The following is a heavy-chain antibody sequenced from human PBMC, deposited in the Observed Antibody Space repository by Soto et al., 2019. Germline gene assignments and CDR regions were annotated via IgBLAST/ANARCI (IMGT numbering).Heavy chain of an antibody. J-gene: IGHJ6*02. V-gene: IGHV3-33*01. D-gene: IGHD6-19*01. CDR1: GFTFSSYG. CDR2: IWYNGSNK. CDR3: ARAGSSGWYFDYYGMDV. Sequence: GGSLRLSCAASGFTFSSYGMHWVRQAPGKGLEWVAVIWYNGSNKNNADSVKGRFTITRDNSKNTLYLQMNSLRAEDTAVYYCARAGSSGWYFDYYGMDVWGQGTTVTVSS.